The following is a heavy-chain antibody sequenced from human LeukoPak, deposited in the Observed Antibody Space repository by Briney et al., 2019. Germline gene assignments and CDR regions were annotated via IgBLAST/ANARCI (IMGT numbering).Heavy chain of an antibody. J-gene: IGHJ6*02. CDR1: GGSISSYY. Sequence: PSETLSLTCTVSGGSISSYYWSWIRQPPGKGLEWIGYIYYSGSTNYNPSLKSRVTISVDTSKNQFSLKLSSVTAADTAVYYCARDNWNYGSSMDVWGQGTAVIVSS. V-gene: IGHV4-59*01. CDR2: IYYSGST. CDR3: ARDNWNYGSSMDV. D-gene: IGHD1-7*01.